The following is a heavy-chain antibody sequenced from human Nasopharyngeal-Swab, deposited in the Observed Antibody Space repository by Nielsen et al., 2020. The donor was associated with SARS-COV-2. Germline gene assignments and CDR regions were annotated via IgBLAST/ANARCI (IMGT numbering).Heavy chain of an antibody. J-gene: IGHJ4*02. CDR1: GGSFSGYY. CDR2: INHSGRT. CDR3: ARGARMVTIFGVVIRGTFDY. V-gene: IGHV4-34*01. D-gene: IGHD3-3*01. Sequence: SETLSLTCAVYGGSFSGYYWSWIRQPPGKGLEWIGEINHSGRTNYNPSLKSRVTISVDTSKNQFSLKHSSVTAADTAVYYCARGARMVTIFGVVIRGTFDYWGQGTLVTVSS.